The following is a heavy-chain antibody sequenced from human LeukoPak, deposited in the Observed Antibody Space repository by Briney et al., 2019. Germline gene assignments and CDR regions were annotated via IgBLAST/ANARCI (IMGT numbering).Heavy chain of an antibody. V-gene: IGHV4-4*02. D-gene: IGHD6-6*01. J-gene: IGHJ4*02. CDR1: GGSISSNW. CDR2: IYHSGSS. CDR3: ARATRAARHFDY. Sequence: PSGTLSLTCAVSGGSISSNWWSWFRQPPGKGLEWIGEIYHSGSSDYNPSLKSRLTILVDKSKNQFSLNLSSVTAADTAVYYCARATRAARHFDYWGQGTLVTVSS.